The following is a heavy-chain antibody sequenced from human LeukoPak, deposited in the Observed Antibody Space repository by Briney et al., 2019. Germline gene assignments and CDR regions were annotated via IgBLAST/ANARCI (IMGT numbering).Heavy chain of an antibody. CDR1: GGTFSSYA. J-gene: IGHJ6*02. CDR3: ARDLGGSRYYYGMDV. Sequence: SVKVSCKASGGTFSSYAISWVRQAPGQGLEWMGRIIPILGIANYAQKFQCRVTITADKSTSTAYMELSSLRSEDTAVYYCARDLGGSRYYYGMDVWGQGTTVTVSS. V-gene: IGHV1-69*04. CDR2: IIPILGIA. D-gene: IGHD2-15*01.